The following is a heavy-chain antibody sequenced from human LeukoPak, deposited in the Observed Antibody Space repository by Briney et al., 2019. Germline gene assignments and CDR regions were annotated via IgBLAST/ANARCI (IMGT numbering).Heavy chain of an antibody. V-gene: IGHV4-38-2*02. D-gene: IGHD3-22*01. CDR3: ARLKYYYDSSGYRAEYFQH. Sequence: SETLSLTCTVSGYSISSGYYWGWIRQPPGKGLEWIGSIYHSGSTYYNPSLKSRVTISVYTSKNQFSLKLSSVTAADTAVYYCARLKYYYDSSGYRAEYFQHWGQGTLVTVSS. CDR2: IYHSGST. CDR1: GYSISSGYY. J-gene: IGHJ1*01.